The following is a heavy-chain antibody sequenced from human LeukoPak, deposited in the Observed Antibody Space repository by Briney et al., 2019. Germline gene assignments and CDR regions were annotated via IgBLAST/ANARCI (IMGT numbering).Heavy chain of an antibody. D-gene: IGHD3-10*01. CDR1: GGPISSSGYY. CDR2: IYYSGST. Sequence: AETLTLPCTVSGGPISSSGYYWGRIPPPPGKGLEWTGSIYYSGSTYSNPSLESRTTISVDPTNNQFSQKQSSVPAADTAVYYCARQLTYSYGSGSYGDDFDIWGQGTMVTVSS. V-gene: IGHV4-39*01. CDR3: ARQLTYSYGSGSYGDDFDI. J-gene: IGHJ3*02.